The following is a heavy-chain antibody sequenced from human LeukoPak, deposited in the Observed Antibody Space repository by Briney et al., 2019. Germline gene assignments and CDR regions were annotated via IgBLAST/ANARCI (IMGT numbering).Heavy chain of an antibody. D-gene: IGHD5-24*01. V-gene: IGHV3-48*03. CDR2: ISSSGYTI. CDR1: GFTFNSYE. CDR3: ARGRDGYNMYHFDY. J-gene: IGHJ4*02. Sequence: GGSLRLSCAASGFTFNSYEMNWVHQAPGKGLEWVSYISSSGYTIHYADSVKGRFTISRDNAKNSLYLQMNSLRAEDTAVYYCARGRDGYNMYHFDYWGQGTLVTVSS.